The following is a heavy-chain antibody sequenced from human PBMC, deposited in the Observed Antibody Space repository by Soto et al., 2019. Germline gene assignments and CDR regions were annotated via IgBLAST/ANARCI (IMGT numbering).Heavy chain of an antibody. V-gene: IGHV1-2*04. CDR3: ARAPELGGGYDYGDSDDAFDI. Sequence: ASVKVSCKASGSTFTGYYMHWVRQAPGQGLEWMGWINPNSGGTNYAQKFQGWVTMTRDTSISTAYMELSRLRSDDTAVYYCARAPELGGGYDYGDSDDAFDIWGQGTMVTVSS. D-gene: IGHD4-17*01. CDR2: INPNSGGT. CDR1: GSTFTGYY. J-gene: IGHJ3*02.